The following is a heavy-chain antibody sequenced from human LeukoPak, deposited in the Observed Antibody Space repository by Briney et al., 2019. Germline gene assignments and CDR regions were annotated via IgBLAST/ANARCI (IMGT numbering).Heavy chain of an antibody. CDR2: VIGSGTMT. D-gene: IGHD4-23*01. CDR1: GFTFSSAT. CDR3: AKAYDYGGKGPSPFDY. V-gene: IGHV3-23*01. J-gene: IGHJ4*02. Sequence: AGSLSLSCAASGFTFSSATMGWVRQAPGQGLQWVSAVIGSGTMTSYADSVRGRFTISRDNSKNTLSLQMNSLRAEDTAVYYCAKAYDYGGKGPSPFDYWGQGTLVTISS.